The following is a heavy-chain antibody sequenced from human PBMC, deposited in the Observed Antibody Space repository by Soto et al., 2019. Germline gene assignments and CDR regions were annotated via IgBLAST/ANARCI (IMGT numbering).Heavy chain of an antibody. V-gene: IGHV1-24*01. CDR1: GYTLTELS. CDR3: ATAVNDFWSGYLGPA. Sequence: ASVKVSCKVSGYTLTELSMHWVRQAPGKGLEWMGGFDPEDGETIYAQKFQGRVTMTEDTSTDTAYMEMSSLRSEDTDVYYCATAVNDFWSGYLGPAWGQGTLVTVSS. CDR2: FDPEDGET. J-gene: IGHJ5*02. D-gene: IGHD3-3*01.